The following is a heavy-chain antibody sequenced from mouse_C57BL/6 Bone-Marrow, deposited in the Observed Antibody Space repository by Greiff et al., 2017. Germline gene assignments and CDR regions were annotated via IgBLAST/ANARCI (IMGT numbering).Heavy chain of an antibody. V-gene: IGHV1-81*01. J-gene: IGHJ1*03. CDR2: IYPRSGNT. Sequence: QVQLQQSGAELARPGASVKLSCKASGYTFTSYGISWVKQRTGQGLEWIGEIYPRSGNTYYNEKFKGKATLTSDTSSSTAYMQLSSLTSEDSAIYFCARGIYYGYFDVWGTGTTVTVSS. CDR3: ARGIYYGYFDV. CDR1: GYTFTSYG.